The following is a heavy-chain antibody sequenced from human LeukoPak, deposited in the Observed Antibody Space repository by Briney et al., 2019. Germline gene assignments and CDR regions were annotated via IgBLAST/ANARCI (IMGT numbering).Heavy chain of an antibody. D-gene: IGHD6-19*01. CDR3: ARDSWTRGHSSGWYSLFY. V-gene: IGHV1-69*05. J-gene: IGHJ4*02. Sequence: SVKVSCKASGGTFSSYAISWVRQAPGQGLEWMGGIIPIFGTANYAQKFQGRVTMTRDTSTSTVYMELSSLRSEDTAVYYCARDSWTRGHSSGWYSLFYWGQGTLVTVSS. CDR2: IIPIFGTA. CDR1: GGTFSSYA.